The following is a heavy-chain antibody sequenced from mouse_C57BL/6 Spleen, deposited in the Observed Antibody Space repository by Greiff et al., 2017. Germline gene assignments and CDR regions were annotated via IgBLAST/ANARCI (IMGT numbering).Heavy chain of an antibody. D-gene: IGHD2-3*01. V-gene: IGHV10-3*01. Sequence: EVQLVESGGGLVQPKGSLKLSCAASGFTFNTYAMHWVRQAPGKGLEWVARIRSKSSNYATYYADSGKDRFTTSRDDSQSMLYLQMNNLKTEDTAMYDCVRARIYDGYYESYWYFDVWGTGTTVTVSS. CDR3: VRARIYDGYYESYWYFDV. CDR1: GFTFNTYA. J-gene: IGHJ1*03. CDR2: IRSKSSNYAT.